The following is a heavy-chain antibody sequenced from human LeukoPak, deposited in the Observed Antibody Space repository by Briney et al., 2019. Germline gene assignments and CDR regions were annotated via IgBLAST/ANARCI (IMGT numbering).Heavy chain of an antibody. CDR3: ARRSSSWYYFDY. CDR1: GGSISSSSYY. CDR2: IYYGGST. Sequence: PSETLSLTCTVSGGSISSSSYYWGWIRQPPGKGLEWIGSIYYGGSTYYNPSLKSRVTISVDTSKNQFSLKLSSVTAADTAVYYCARRSSSWYYFDYWGQGTLVTVSS. J-gene: IGHJ4*02. V-gene: IGHV4-39*01. D-gene: IGHD6-13*01.